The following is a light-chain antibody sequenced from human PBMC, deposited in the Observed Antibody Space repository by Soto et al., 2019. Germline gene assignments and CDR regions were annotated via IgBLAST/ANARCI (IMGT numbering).Light chain of an antibody. CDR1: QSIGTW. CDR3: QQYKSSPV. Sequence: DIQMTQSPSTLSASVGDRVTITCRASQSIGTWLVWYQQKLGKAPKLLIYDASSLESGVPSRFSGSGSGTEFTLTISSLQPHDSATYYCQQYKSSPVFGQGTKVEIK. J-gene: IGKJ1*01. V-gene: IGKV1-5*01. CDR2: DAS.